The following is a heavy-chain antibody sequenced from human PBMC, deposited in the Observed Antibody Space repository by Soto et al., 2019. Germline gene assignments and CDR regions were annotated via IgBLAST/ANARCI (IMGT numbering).Heavy chain of an antibody. Sequence: ASVKVSCKASGYTFTSYGISWVRQAPGQGLEWMGWISAYNGNTNYAQKLQGRVTMTRDTSTSTAYMELSSLRSEDTAVYYCAREEVMGPAHRYGMDVWGQGTTVTVSS. CDR3: AREEVMGPAHRYGMDV. CDR2: ISAYNGNT. J-gene: IGHJ6*02. CDR1: GYTFTSYG. V-gene: IGHV1-18*01. D-gene: IGHD2-2*01.